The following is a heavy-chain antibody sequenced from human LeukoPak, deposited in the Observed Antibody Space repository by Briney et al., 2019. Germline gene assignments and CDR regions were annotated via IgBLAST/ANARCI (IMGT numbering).Heavy chain of an antibody. J-gene: IGHJ1*01. D-gene: IGHD2-15*01. CDR2: INHSGST. CDR1: GGSFSGYY. Sequence: SETLSLTCAVYGGSFSGYYWSWIRQHPGKGLEWIGEINHSGSTNYNPSLKSRVTISVDTSKNQFSLKLSSVTAADTAVYYCARARGYCSGGSCYQKYFQHWGQGTLVTVSS. V-gene: IGHV4-34*01. CDR3: ARARGYCSGGSCYQKYFQH.